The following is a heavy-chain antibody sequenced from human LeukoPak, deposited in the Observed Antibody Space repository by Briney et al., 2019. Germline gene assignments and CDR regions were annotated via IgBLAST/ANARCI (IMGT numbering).Heavy chain of an antibody. Sequence: ASVKVSCKASGYTFTSYGISWVRQAPGQGLEWMGWISPYNGNTNYAQKLQGRVTMTTDTPTSTAYMELRSLRSDDTAVYYCAKSSYCSTATCFEYFQHWGQGTLVTVSS. J-gene: IGHJ1*01. V-gene: IGHV1-18*01. D-gene: IGHD2-2*01. CDR3: AKSSYCSTATCFEYFQH. CDR2: ISPYNGNT. CDR1: GYTFTSYG.